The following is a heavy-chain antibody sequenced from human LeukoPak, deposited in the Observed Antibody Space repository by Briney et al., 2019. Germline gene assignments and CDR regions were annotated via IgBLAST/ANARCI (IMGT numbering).Heavy chain of an antibody. D-gene: IGHD3-3*01. J-gene: IGHJ6*02. CDR2: ISGGST. V-gene: IGHV3-23*01. Sequence: GGSLRLSCAASGFTFSSYAMSWVRQAPGKGLEWVSAISGGSTYYADSVKGRFTISRDNSKNTLYLQMNSLRAEDTAVYYCAKDLDYDFWSGYPRYYGMDVWGQGTTVTVSS. CDR3: AKDLDYDFWSGYPRYYGMDV. CDR1: GFTFSSYA.